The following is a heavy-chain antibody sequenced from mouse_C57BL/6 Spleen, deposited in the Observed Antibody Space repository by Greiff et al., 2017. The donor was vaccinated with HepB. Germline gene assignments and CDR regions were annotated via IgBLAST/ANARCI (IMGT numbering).Heavy chain of an antibody. D-gene: IGHD1-1*01. CDR3: AGGAYYYGDGGYFDY. CDR2: IDPANGNT. Sequence: EVQLQQSVAELVRPGASVKLSCTASGFNIKNTYMHWVKQRPEQGLEWIGRIDPANGNTKYAPKFQGKATITADTSSNTAYLQLSSLTSEDTVIYYCAGGAYYYGDGGYFDYWGQGTTLTVSS. J-gene: IGHJ2*01. CDR1: GFNIKNTY. V-gene: IGHV14-3*01.